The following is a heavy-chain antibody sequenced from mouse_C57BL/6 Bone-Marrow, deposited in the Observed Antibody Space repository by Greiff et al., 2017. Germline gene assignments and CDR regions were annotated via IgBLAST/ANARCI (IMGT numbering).Heavy chain of an antibody. CDR3: ARGYDWDMDY. CDR2: IYPYNGGT. Sequence: VQLQQSGAELVKPGASVKMSCKASGYSFTGYYMHWVKQRHGHSLEWIGWIYPYNGGTNYNQKFKGKATLTVAKSSSTAYLELSSLTSENPAAYSCARGYDWDMDYWGQGTSVTVSA. J-gene: IGHJ4*01. V-gene: IGHV1-31*01. D-gene: IGHD1-2*01. CDR1: GYSFTGYY.